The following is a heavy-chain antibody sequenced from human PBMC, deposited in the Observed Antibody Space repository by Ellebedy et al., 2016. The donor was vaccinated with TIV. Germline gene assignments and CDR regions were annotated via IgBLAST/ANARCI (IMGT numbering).Heavy chain of an antibody. Sequence: GESLKISXAASGFTFSSYSMNWVRQAPGKGLEWVSYISSSSSTIYYADSVKGRFTISRDNAKNSLYLQMNSLRAEDTAVYYCARALRGWLSNWFDPWGQGTLVTVSS. CDR1: GFTFSSYS. D-gene: IGHD5-12*01. J-gene: IGHJ5*02. CDR2: ISSSSSTI. CDR3: ARALRGWLSNWFDP. V-gene: IGHV3-48*04.